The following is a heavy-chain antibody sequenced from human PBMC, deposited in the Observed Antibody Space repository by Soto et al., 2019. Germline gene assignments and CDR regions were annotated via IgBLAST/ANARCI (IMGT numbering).Heavy chain of an antibody. CDR3: AKDLYDSSGYLPYYFDY. CDR1: GFTFSSYG. J-gene: IGHJ4*02. D-gene: IGHD3-22*01. CDR2: ISYDGSNK. Sequence: GGSLRLYCAASGFTFSSYGMHWVRQAPGKGLEWVAVISYDGSNKYYADSVKGRFTISRDNSKNTLYLQMNSLRAEDTAVYYCAKDLYDSSGYLPYYFDYWGQGTLVTVSS. V-gene: IGHV3-30*18.